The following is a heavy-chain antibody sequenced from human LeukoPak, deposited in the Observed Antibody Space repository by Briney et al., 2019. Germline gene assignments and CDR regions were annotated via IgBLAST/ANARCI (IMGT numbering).Heavy chain of an antibody. Sequence: GESLKISCQASGFNFPSFWISWVRQMPGKGLEWMGRIDPSDSYTNYSPSFQGHVTISADKSISTAYLQWSSLKASDTAMYYCARLSPRVRGFDYWGQGTLVTVSS. D-gene: IGHD2-21*01. CDR3: ARLSPRVRGFDY. CDR1: GFNFPSFW. CDR2: IDPSDSYT. V-gene: IGHV5-10-1*01. J-gene: IGHJ4*02.